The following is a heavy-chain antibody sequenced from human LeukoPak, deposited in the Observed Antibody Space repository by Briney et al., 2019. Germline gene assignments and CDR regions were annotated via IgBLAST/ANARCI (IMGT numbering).Heavy chain of an antibody. CDR3: ARHGGAYSFDY. CDR1: GVTISSYY. D-gene: IGHD4-11*01. J-gene: IGHJ4*02. Sequence: PSETLSLTCTVSGVTISSYYWSWVRQPPGKGLEWIGCIYYIGSTNYNPALKSRVTISLDTSKNQFSLKLSSVTAADTAVYYCARHGGAYSFDYWGQGTLVTVSS. CDR2: IYYIGST. V-gene: IGHV4-59*08.